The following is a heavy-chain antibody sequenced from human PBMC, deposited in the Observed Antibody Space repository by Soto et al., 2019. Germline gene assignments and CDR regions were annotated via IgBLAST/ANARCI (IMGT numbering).Heavy chain of an antibody. CDR2: IIPIFGTA. J-gene: IGHJ6*02. CDR3: ATCGYGFPYDILTGYHKPNYYYGMDV. V-gene: IGHV1-69*13. Sequence: GASVKVSCKASGGTFSSYAISWVRQAPGQGLEWMGGIIPIFGTANYAQKFQGRVTITADESTSTAYMELSSLRSEDTAVYYCATCGYGFPYDILTGYHKPNYYYGMDVWGQGTTVTVSS. D-gene: IGHD3-9*01. CDR1: GGTFSSYA.